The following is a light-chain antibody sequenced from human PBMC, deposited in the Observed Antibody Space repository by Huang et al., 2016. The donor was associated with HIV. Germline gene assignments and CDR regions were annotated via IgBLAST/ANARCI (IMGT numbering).Light chain of an antibody. CDR2: GSS. CDR1: DTVTSGY. Sequence: EIVLTQSPGTLSLSPGERAPLSCRASDTVTSGYLACYQQKPGQAPRLLIFGSSTRATGIPDRLPGSGSETDFTLTITRLEREDFAMYYCQQYGGSPRTFGQGTKLELK. J-gene: IGKJ2*01. CDR3: QQYGGSPRT. V-gene: IGKV3-20*01.